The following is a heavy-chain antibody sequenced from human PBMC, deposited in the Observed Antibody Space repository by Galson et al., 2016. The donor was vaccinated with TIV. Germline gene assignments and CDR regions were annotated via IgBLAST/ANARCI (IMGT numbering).Heavy chain of an antibody. V-gene: IGHV4-39*07. J-gene: IGHJ4*02. Sequence: LSLTCTVSGASLTSVTDYWGWIRQPPGKGLQWIGTVYYSGSTYYNPSLESRVTMSRDTSTSQFSLNLGSVTAAGTAVYYCARDNRNSHGSGGYYAVDSWGQGILVTVSS. D-gene: IGHD3-10*01. CDR1: GASLTSVTDY. CDR2: VYYSGST. CDR3: ARDNRNSHGSGGYYAVDS.